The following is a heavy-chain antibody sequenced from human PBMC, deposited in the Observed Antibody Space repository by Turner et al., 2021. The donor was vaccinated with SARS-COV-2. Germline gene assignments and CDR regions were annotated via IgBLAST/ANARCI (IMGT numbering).Heavy chain of an antibody. D-gene: IGHD6-6*01. V-gene: IGHV3-21*04. CDR3: AKRSSSSSSYYYGMDV. J-gene: IGHJ6*02. CDR1: GFPFSSYS. Sequence: EVQLVESGGGLVKPGGSLRLSCAASGFPFSSYSMNWVRQAPGKGLEWVSSISSSSSYIYYADSVKGRFTISRDNAKNSLYLQMNSLRAEDTAVYHCAKRSSSSSSYYYGMDVWGQGTTVTVSS. CDR2: ISSSSSYI.